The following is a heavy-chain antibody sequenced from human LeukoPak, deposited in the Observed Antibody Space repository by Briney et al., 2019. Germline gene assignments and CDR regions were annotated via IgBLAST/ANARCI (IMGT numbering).Heavy chain of an antibody. J-gene: IGHJ4*02. CDR2: MNPNSGNT. CDR1: GYTFTSYD. CDR3: ARGPDTTIFGVVTPFDY. D-gene: IGHD3-3*01. Sequence: ASVKVSCKASGYTFTSYDINWVRQATGQGLEWMGWMNPNSGNTGYAQKFQGRVTLTRNTSISTAYMELSSLRSEDTAVYYCARGPDTTIFGVVTPFDYWGQGTLVTVSS. V-gene: IGHV1-8*03.